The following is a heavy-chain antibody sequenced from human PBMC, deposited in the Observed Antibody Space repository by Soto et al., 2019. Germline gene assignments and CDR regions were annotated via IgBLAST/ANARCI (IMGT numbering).Heavy chain of an antibody. J-gene: IGHJ4*02. V-gene: IGHV3-23*01. D-gene: IGHD6-13*01. CDR1: GFTFSSYA. Sequence: EVQLLESGGGLVQPGGSLRLSCAAAGFTFSSYAMNWVRQAPGKGLEWVSTISGSGSIKYYADSVKGRFTISRDNSKKTLYLKMNSRGADDTAVYYCASRITSAACDYWGQGTLVTVSS. CDR2: ISGSGSIK. CDR3: ASRITSAACDY.